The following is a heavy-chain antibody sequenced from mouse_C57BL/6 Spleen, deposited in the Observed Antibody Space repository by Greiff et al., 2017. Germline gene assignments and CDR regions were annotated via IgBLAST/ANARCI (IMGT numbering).Heavy chain of an antibody. J-gene: IGHJ4*01. V-gene: IGHV3-6*01. Sequence: EVQRVESGPGLVKPSQSLSLTCSVTGYSITSGYYWNWIRQFPGNKLEWMGYISYDGSNNYNPSLKNRISITRDTSKNQFFLKLNSVTTEDTATYYCARLYYGFPMDYWGQGTSVTVSS. CDR1: GYSITSGYY. CDR3: ARLYYGFPMDY. CDR2: ISYDGSN. D-gene: IGHD2-2*01.